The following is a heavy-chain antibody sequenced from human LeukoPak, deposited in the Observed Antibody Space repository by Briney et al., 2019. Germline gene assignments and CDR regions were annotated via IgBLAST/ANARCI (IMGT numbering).Heavy chain of an antibody. CDR2: INHGGST. CDR1: GGSFSGYY. Sequence: SETLSLTCAVYGGSFSGYYWSWIRQPPGKGLEWIGEINHGGSTNYNPSLKSRVTISVDTSKNQFSLKLSSVTAADTAVYYCARDRYYDILTGGYWFDPWGQETLVTVSS. D-gene: IGHD3-9*01. J-gene: IGHJ5*02. V-gene: IGHV4-34*01. CDR3: ARDRYYDILTGGYWFDP.